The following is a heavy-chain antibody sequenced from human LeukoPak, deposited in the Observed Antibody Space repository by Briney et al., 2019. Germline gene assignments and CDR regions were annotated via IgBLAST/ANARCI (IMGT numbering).Heavy chain of an antibody. CDR3: ASNERCSSTSCYAFDY. J-gene: IGHJ4*02. CDR2: IYPGDSDT. D-gene: IGHD2-2*01. CDR1: GYRFTSYW. Sequence: GESLKISCKGSGYRFTSYWIGWVRQMPGKGLEWMGIIYPGDSDTRYSPSFQGQVTISADKSISTAYLQWSSLKASDTAMYYCASNERCSSTSCYAFDYWGQGTLVTVSS. V-gene: IGHV5-51*01.